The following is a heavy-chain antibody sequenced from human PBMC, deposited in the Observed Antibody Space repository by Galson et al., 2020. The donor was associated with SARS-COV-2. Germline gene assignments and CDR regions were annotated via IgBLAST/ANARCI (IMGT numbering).Heavy chain of an antibody. V-gene: IGHV3-48*03. CDR1: GFTFSSYE. D-gene: IGHD3-3*01. CDR2: MSSSGSTT. CDR3: ARGIFCSDYDAGGASGPHFDP. Sequence: SCAASGFTFSSYEMNWVRQAPGKGLEWVSYMSSSGSTTYYADSVKGRLTMSRDSAKNSVYLQMNSLRDEDTAVYYCARGIFCSDYDAGGASGPHFDPWGQGSLVAVSS. J-gene: IGHJ5*02.